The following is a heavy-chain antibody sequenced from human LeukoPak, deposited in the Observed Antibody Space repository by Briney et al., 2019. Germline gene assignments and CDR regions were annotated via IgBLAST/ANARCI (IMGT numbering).Heavy chain of an antibody. CDR2: ISGSGGSK. D-gene: IGHD3-22*01. CDR1: GFTFSSYA. V-gene: IGHV3-23*01. Sequence: GGSLRLSCAASGFTFSSYAMSWVRQAPGKGLEWVSAISGSGGSKFYADSVKSRFTISRDNSKNTLYLQMNSLRAEDTAVYYCAKDPTYYYDSSGYYNYYYMDVWGKGTTVTISS. CDR3: AKDPTYYYDSSGYYNYYYMDV. J-gene: IGHJ6*03.